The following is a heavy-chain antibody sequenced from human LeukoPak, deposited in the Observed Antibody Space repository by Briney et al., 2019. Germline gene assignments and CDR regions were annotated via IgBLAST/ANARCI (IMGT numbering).Heavy chain of an antibody. Sequence: PSETLSLTCAVYGGSFSGYYWSWIRQPPGEGLEWIGEINHSGSTNYNPSLKSRVTISVDTSKNQFSLKLSSVTAADTAVYYCARGNKCSSTSCYAGYYYYMDVWGKGTTVTVSS. V-gene: IGHV4-34*01. CDR3: ARGNKCSSTSCYAGYYYYMDV. CDR2: INHSGST. D-gene: IGHD2-2*01. CDR1: GGSFSGYY. J-gene: IGHJ6*03.